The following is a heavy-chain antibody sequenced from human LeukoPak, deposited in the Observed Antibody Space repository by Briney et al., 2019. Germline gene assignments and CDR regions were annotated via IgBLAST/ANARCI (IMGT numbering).Heavy chain of an antibody. Sequence: SETLSLTCTVSGGSISSYYWSWIRQPAGKGLEWIGRIYTSGSTNYNPSLKSRVTMSVDTSKNQFSLKLSSVTAADTAVYYCARRYYYYDSSGYYYFTSAFDIWGQGTMVTVSS. CDR2: IYTSGST. V-gene: IGHV4-4*07. J-gene: IGHJ3*02. D-gene: IGHD3-22*01. CDR1: GGSISSYY. CDR3: ARRYYYYDSSGYYYFTSAFDI.